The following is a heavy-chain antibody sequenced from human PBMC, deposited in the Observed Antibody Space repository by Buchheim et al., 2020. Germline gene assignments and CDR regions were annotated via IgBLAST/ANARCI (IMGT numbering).Heavy chain of an antibody. J-gene: IGHJ6*02. CDR1: GFTFSSYG. CDR2: IWYDGSNK. D-gene: IGHD3-3*01. CDR3: ARAYYDFWSGYGYGMDV. Sequence: QVQLVESGGGVVQPGRSLRLSCAASGFTFSSYGMHWVRQAPGKGLEWVAVIWYDGSNKYYADSVKGRFTISRDNSKNTLYLQMNSLRAEDTAVYYCARAYYDFWSGYGYGMDVWGQGTT. V-gene: IGHV3-33*01.